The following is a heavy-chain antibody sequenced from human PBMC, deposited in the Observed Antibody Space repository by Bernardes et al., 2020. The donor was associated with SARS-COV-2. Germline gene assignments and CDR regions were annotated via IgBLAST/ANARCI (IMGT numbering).Heavy chain of an antibody. Sequence: ASVKVSCKASGYTFTSYGISWVRQAPGQGLEWMGWISAYNGNTNYAQKLQGRVTMTTDTSTSTAYMELRSLRSDDTAVYYCAREGITIFGALYYYYGMDVWGQGTTVTVSS. CDR3: AREGITIFGALYYYYGMDV. CDR1: GYTFTSYG. V-gene: IGHV1-18*01. J-gene: IGHJ6*02. D-gene: IGHD3-3*01. CDR2: ISAYNGNT.